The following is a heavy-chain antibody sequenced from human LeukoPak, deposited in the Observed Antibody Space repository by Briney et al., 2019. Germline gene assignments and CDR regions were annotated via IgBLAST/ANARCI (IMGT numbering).Heavy chain of an antibody. CDR1: GFTFSDYY. J-gene: IGHJ4*02. CDR2: ISSSGSTI. Sequence: AGGSLRLSCAASGFTFSDYYMSWIRQAPGKGLEWVSYISSSGSTIYYADSVKGRFTISRDNAKNSLYLQMNSLRAEDTAVYYCARNWNYPPRHFDYGGQGTLVTVSS. V-gene: IGHV3-11*01. D-gene: IGHD1-7*01. CDR3: ARNWNYPPRHFDY.